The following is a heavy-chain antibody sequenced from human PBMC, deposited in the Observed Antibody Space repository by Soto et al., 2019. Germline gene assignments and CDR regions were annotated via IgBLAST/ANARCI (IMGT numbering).Heavy chain of an antibody. D-gene: IGHD1-20*01. V-gene: IGHV3-48*03. Sequence: EVQLVESGGGVVQAGGSLRLSCAASGFTFSSYEMNWVRQAPGKGLEWVSYISSSVSTIYYADSVKGRFIISRDNAKNSLYLQMNSLRAEDTAVYYCARGGIRKADDYWGQGTLVTVSS. CDR1: GFTFSSYE. J-gene: IGHJ4*02. CDR3: ARGGIRKADDY. CDR2: ISSSVSTI.